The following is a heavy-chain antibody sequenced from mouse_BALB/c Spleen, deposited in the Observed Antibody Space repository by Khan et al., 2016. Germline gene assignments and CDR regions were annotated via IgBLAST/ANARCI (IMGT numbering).Heavy chain of an antibody. D-gene: IGHD1-1*01. J-gene: IGHJ3*01. CDR1: GYSITSDYA. CDR2: ISYSGST. CDR3: ATTVVAPRFAY. V-gene: IGHV3-2*02. Sequence: EVQLQESGPGLVKPSQSLSLTCPVTGYSITSDYAWNWIRQFPGNKLEWMGYISYSGSTSYNPSLKSRISITRDTSKNQFFLQLNSVTTEDTATXYSATTVVAPRFAYWGQGTLVTVSA.